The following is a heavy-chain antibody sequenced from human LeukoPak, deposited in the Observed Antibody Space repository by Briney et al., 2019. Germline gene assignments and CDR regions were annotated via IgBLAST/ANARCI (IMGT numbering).Heavy chain of an antibody. CDR1: GYSISSGYY. Sequence: SETLSLSCTVSGYSISSGYYWGWIRQPPGKGLEWIGSIYHSGSTYYNPSLKSRVTISVDTSKNQFSLKLSSVTAADTAVYYCAKSSYSIFDYWGQGTLVTVSS. D-gene: IGHD5-18*01. CDR2: IYHSGST. CDR3: AKSSYSIFDY. J-gene: IGHJ4*02. V-gene: IGHV4-38-2*02.